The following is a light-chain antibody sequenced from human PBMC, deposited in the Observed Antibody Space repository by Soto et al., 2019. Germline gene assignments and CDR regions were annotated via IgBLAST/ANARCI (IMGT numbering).Light chain of an antibody. CDR1: QSVTSTY. CDR3: QQYGDSPIT. V-gene: IGKV3-20*01. J-gene: IGKJ5*01. CDR2: GAS. Sequence: EIVLTQSPGTLSLSPWERATLSCRASQSVTSTYLAWYQQKPGQAPRLLISGASSRATGVPDRFSGNGSGTDFTLTITGLEPEDFALYYCQQYGDSPITFGQGTRLEI.